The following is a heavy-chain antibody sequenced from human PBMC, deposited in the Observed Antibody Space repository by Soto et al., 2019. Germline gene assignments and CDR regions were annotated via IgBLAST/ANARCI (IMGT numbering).Heavy chain of an antibody. J-gene: IGHJ5*02. CDR1: GFTFSSFA. V-gene: IGHV3-23*01. Sequence: GGSLRLSCAASGFTFSSFAMSWVRQAPGKGLEWVSGISGGGGSTYYADSVKGRFTISRDNSKNTLYLQMNSLRADDTAVYYCTKNVVVVPAAYDWFDPWGQGTLVTVSS. D-gene: IGHD2-2*01. CDR3: TKNVVVVPAAYDWFDP. CDR2: ISGGGGST.